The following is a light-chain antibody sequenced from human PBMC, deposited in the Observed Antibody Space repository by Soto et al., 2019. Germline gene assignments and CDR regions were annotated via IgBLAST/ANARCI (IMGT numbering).Light chain of an antibody. V-gene: IGKV3-20*01. J-gene: IGKJ1*01. Sequence: EIVLTQSPGTLSLSPGERATLSCRASQSVSSSYLAWYQQRPGQAPRLLIYGASSRATGIPDRFSGSGSGADFTLTISRMDPEHFAVYSCQQYGSSRWTFGQGTKVDI. CDR3: QQYGSSRWT. CDR1: QSVSSSY. CDR2: GAS.